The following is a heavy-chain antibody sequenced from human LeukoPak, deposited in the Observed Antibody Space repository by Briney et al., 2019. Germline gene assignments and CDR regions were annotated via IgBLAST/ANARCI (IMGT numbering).Heavy chain of an antibody. J-gene: IGHJ4*02. CDR3: AREGWISSTSCIDY. V-gene: IGHV3-30*02. D-gene: IGHD2-2*01. CDR2: IRYDASNK. Sequence: GGSLRLSCAASGFTFSSYAFHWVRQAPGKGLEWVAFIRYDASNKYYADSVKGRFTISRDNSDNTVYLQMNSLRAEDTAVYYCAREGWISSTSCIDYWGQGTLVTVSS. CDR1: GFTFSSYA.